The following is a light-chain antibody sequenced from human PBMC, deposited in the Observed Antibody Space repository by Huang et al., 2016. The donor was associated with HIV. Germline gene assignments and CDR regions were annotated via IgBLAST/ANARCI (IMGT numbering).Light chain of an antibody. J-gene: IGKJ4*01. CDR3: QQYGSSPLT. V-gene: IGKV3-20*01. CDR2: GAV. Sequence: EIVLTQSPGTLSLSPGERATLSCRTSQIVSSTYLAWYQQRPGQAPRLIIYGAVNRATGIPDRVSGSGSGTDFTLTISGLEPEDFALYYCQQYGSSPLTFGGGTKVEIK. CDR1: QIVSSTY.